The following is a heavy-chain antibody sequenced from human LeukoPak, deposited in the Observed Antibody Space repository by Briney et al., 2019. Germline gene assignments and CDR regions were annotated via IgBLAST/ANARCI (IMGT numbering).Heavy chain of an antibody. J-gene: IGHJ6*03. Sequence: SGTLSLTCTVSGGSISSNNYYWGWLRQPPGMGLEWIATIYYSGSTYYNPSLKSRVTISVDTSKNQFSLKLSSVTAVDTAVYYCARHPFNYYYYMDVWGKGTTVTVSS. V-gene: IGHV4-39*01. CDR1: GGSISSNNYY. CDR3: ARHPFNYYYYMDV. CDR2: IYYSGST.